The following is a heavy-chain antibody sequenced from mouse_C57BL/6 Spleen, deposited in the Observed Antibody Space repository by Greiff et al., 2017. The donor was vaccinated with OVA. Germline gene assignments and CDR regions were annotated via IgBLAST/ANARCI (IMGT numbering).Heavy chain of an antibody. J-gene: IGHJ4*01. Sequence: EVKLMESEGGLVQPGSSMKLSCTASGFTFSDYYMAWVRQVPEKGLEWVANINYDGSSTYYLDSLKSRFIISRDNAKNTLYLQISSLRSEDTATYYCARGELGRYYAMDYWGQGTSVTVSA. D-gene: IGHD4-1*01. V-gene: IGHV5-16*01. CDR3: ARGELGRYYAMDY. CDR2: INYDGSST. CDR1: GFTFSDYY.